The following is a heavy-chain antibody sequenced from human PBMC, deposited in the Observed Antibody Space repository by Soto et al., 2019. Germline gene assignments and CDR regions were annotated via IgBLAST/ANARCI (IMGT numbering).Heavy chain of an antibody. CDR2: MYYGVNT. CDR3: ARHPGYCSGSNCYGYYNMDV. V-gene: IGHV4-39*01. CDR1: GGSISSSSYS. J-gene: IGHJ6*02. Sequence: SETLSLTCIVSGGSISSSSYSWAWIRQPPGKGLEWIGTMYYGVNTYYNPSLESRVTISVDTSKNQFSLELSSVTAADTAVYSCARHPGYCSGSNCYGYYNMDVWGQGTTVTVSS. D-gene: IGHD2-2*01.